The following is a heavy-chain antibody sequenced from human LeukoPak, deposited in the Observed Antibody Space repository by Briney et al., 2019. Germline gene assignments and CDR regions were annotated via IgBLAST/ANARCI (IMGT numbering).Heavy chain of an antibody. J-gene: IGHJ5*02. CDR3: ARAAIPNTRRCWFDP. CDR1: GGSISSGDYY. CDR2: IYYSGST. Sequence: SQTLSLTCTVSGGSISSGDYYWSWIRQPPGKGLEWIGYIYYSGSTNYNPSLKSRVTISVDTSKNQFSLKLSSVTAADTAVYYCARAAIPNTRRCWFDPWGQGTLVTVSS. D-gene: IGHD2-2*01. V-gene: IGHV4-61*08.